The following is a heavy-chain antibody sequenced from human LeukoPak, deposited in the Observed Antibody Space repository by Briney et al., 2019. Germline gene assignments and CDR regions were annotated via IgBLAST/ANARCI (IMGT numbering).Heavy chain of an antibody. CDR1: GYTFTNYA. V-gene: IGHV1-3*01. CDR3: ARHERDFDY. CDR2: INAGSSNT. J-gene: IGHJ4*02. D-gene: IGHD1-1*01. Sequence: ASVKVSCKASGYTFTNYAMHWVRQAPGQRLEWMGCINAGSSNTKYSQKFQGRVTISRDTSATTVHMELSSLRSEDTAIYYCARHERDFDYWGQGTLVTVSS.